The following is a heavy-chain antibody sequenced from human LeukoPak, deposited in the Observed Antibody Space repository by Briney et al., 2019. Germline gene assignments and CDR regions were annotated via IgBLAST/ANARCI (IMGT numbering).Heavy chain of an antibody. D-gene: IGHD3-3*01. CDR3: ARQGERDFWSGYLNWFDP. J-gene: IGHJ5*02. Sequence: SETLSLTCTVSGGSISSSSYYWGWIRQPPGKGLEWIGSIYYSGSTYYNPSLKSRVTISVDTSKNQFSLKLSSVTAADTAVYYCARQGERDFWSGYLNWFDPWGQGTLVTVSS. CDR1: GGSISSSSYY. V-gene: IGHV4-39*01. CDR2: IYYSGST.